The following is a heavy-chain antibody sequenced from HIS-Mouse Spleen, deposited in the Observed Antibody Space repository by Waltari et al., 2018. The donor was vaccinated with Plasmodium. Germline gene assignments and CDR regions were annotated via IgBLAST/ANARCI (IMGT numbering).Heavy chain of an antibody. CDR3: ARVTSSGVYWYFDL. D-gene: IGHD3-3*01. Sequence: QVQLQQWGAGLLKPSETLSLTCAVYGGSFSGYYWSWIRQPPGKGLEWIGEINHSGSTNYNPSLKSRGTISVDTSKNQFSLKLSSVTAADTAVDYCARVTSSGVYWYFDLWGRGTLVTVSS. V-gene: IGHV4-34*01. J-gene: IGHJ2*01. CDR1: GGSFSGYY. CDR2: INHSGST.